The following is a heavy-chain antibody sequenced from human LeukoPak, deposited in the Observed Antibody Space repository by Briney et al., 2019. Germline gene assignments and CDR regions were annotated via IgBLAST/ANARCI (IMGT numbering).Heavy chain of an antibody. CDR3: AKNYGSGTYYNYFDS. CDR1: GFTVSNNY. D-gene: IGHD3-10*01. Sequence: GGSLRLSCAASGFTVSNNYMSWVRQAPEKGLEWVSVIYSGGSTYYADSVKGRFTISRDNSENTLYLQINSLRAEDTAVFYCAKNYGSGTYYNYFDSWGQGTLVTVSS. CDR2: IYSGGST. V-gene: IGHV3-53*01. J-gene: IGHJ4*02.